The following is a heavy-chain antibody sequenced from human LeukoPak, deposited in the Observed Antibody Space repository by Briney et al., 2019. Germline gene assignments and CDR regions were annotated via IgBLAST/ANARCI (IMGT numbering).Heavy chain of an antibody. CDR2: ISGSGGST. V-gene: IGHV3-23*01. D-gene: IGHD3-10*01. CDR1: GFTFSSYA. J-gene: IGHJ6*02. CDR3: ARAPLLWFGELSSHYGMDV. Sequence: GGSLRLSCAASGFTFSSYAMSWVRQAPGKGLEWVSAISGSGGSTYYADSVKGRFTISRDNSKNTLYLQMNSLRAEDTAVYYCARAPLLWFGELSSHYGMDVWGQGTTVTVSS.